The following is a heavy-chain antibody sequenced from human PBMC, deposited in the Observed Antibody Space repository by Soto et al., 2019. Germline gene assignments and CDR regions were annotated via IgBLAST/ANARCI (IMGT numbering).Heavy chain of an antibody. CDR2: IKQDGSEK. D-gene: IGHD1-26*01. V-gene: IGHV3-7*01. Sequence: RGSLRLSCAASGFTFSSYWMSWVRQAPGKGLEWVANIKQDGSEKYYVDSVKGRFTISRDNAKNSLYLQMNSLRAEDTAVYYCAREPLEKWTKRYYAMDVWGQGTTVTVSS. J-gene: IGHJ6*02. CDR3: AREPLEKWTKRYYAMDV. CDR1: GFTFSSYW.